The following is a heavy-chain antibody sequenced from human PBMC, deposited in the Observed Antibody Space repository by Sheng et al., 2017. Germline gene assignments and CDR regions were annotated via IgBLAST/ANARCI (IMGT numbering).Heavy chain of an antibody. CDR2: IIPILGIA. J-gene: IGHJ5*02. Sequence: QVQLVQSGAEVKKPGSSVKVSCKASGGTFSSYTISWVRQAPGQGLEWMGRIIPILGIANYAQKFQGRVTITADKSTSTAYMELSSLRSEDTAVYYCARDRSTSGRNWFDPWGQGTLVTVSS. CDR1: GGTFSSYT. V-gene: IGHV1-69*08. CDR3: ARDRSTSGRNWFDP. D-gene: IGHD3-10*01.